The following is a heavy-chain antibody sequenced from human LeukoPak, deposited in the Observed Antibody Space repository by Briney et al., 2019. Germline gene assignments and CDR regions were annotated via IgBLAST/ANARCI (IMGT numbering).Heavy chain of an antibody. V-gene: IGHV1-2*02. Sequence: ASVKVSCKASGYTFTDYYMHWVRQAPGQGLEWMGWINPNSGGTNYAQKFQGRVTMTRDTSISTAYMELSRLRSDDTAVYYCARVGYSYGTTAPDAFDIWGQGTMVTVSS. CDR3: ARVGYSYGTTAPDAFDI. CDR1: GYTFTDYY. J-gene: IGHJ3*02. CDR2: INPNSGGT. D-gene: IGHD5-18*01.